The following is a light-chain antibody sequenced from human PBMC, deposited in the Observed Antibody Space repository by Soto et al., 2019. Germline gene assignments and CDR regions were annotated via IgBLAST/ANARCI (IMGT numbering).Light chain of an antibody. V-gene: IGLV2-14*01. J-gene: IGLJ2*01. CDR1: SSDVGGYNY. Sequence: QSALTQPASVSGSPGQSITISCTGTSSDVGGYNYVSWYQQHPGKAPKLMIYAVSNRPSGVSNRFSGSKSGNTASLTISGRQAEDEADYYCSSYTSSSPLLFGGGTKLTVL. CDR2: AVS. CDR3: SSYTSSSPLL.